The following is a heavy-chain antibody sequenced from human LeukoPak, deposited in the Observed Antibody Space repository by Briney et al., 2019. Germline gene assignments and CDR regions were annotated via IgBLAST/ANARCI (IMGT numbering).Heavy chain of an antibody. J-gene: IGHJ6*02. D-gene: IGHD6-19*01. CDR2: INPDGSER. Sequence: GGSLRLSCAASGFTFSRYWMSWVRQAPGKGLEWVANINPDGSERYYVDSVKGRFTISRDNARNSLYLQMDSLRDDDTAMYFCTRDLAAVPGPRMDVWGQGTTVTVSS. CDR3: TRDLAAVPGPRMDV. V-gene: IGHV3-7*03. CDR1: GFTFSRYW.